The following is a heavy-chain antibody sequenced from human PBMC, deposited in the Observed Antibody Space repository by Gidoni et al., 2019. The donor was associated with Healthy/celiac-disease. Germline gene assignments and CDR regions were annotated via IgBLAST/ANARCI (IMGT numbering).Heavy chain of an antibody. J-gene: IGHJ5*02. CDR2: INHSGST. D-gene: IGHD3-22*01. CDR1: GGSLSGYY. CDR3: VQGSGYYRGTFDP. Sequence: QVQLQQWGAGLLKPSETLSLTCAVYGGSLSGYYWSWIRQPPGKGLEWIGEINHSGSTNYNPSLKSRVTISVDTSKNQFSLKLSSVTAADTAVYYCVQGSGYYRGTFDPWGQGTLVTVSS. V-gene: IGHV4-34*01.